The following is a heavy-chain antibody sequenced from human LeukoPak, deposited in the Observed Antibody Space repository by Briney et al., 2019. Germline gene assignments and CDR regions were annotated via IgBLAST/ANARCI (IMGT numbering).Heavy chain of an antibody. CDR2: IYYSGST. V-gene: IGHV4-59*01. D-gene: IGHD5-24*01. Sequence: SETLSLTCTVTGRSISTYYWSWIRQPPGKGLEWIGYIYYSGSTNYNPSLKSRVTISVDTSKNHFSLKLTSVTAADTAVYYCARGAGTKEMAFGHWGQGTLVTVSS. CDR3: ARGAGTKEMAFGH. J-gene: IGHJ4*02. CDR1: GRSISTYY.